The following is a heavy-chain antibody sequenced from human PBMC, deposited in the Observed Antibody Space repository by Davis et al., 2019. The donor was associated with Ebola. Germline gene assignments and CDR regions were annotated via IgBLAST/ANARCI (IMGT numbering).Heavy chain of an antibody. D-gene: IGHD2-21*01. CDR3: ARGAITGRIAVGWFDP. CDR1: GGSFFNYA. V-gene: IGHV1-69*13. CDR2: IIPVFKSP. J-gene: IGHJ5*02. Sequence: SVKVSCKASGGSFFNYAIHWVRQAPGQGLEWMGGIIPVFKSPNYAQKFQGRVTITADDSTTTVYMALCSLGPEDSAAYYCARGAITGRIAVGWFDPWGQGTLVTVSS.